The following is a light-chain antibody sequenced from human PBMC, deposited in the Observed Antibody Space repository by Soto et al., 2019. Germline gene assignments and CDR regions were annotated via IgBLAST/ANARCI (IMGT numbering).Light chain of an antibody. CDR1: QSVSSSY. J-gene: IGKJ2*01. CDR3: QQYGSSPHT. Sequence: EIVLTQSPGTLSLSPGERATLSCSASQSVSSSYLAWYQHKPGQAPRLLIYGASSSATGIPDRFSGSGSGTDFTLNISRLEPEDFAVYSCQQYGSSPHTFGQGTKLEIK. V-gene: IGKV3-20*01. CDR2: GAS.